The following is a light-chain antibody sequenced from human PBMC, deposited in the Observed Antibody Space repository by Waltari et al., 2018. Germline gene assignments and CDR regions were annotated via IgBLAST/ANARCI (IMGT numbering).Light chain of an antibody. Sequence: QSALTQPASVSGSPGQSITISCTGISRAVGRHTLVSWYQHHPGKAPKLIIYEDNKRPSGVSNRFSGSKSGTTASLTVSELQTDDEADYYCCSYVGGSTWVFGGGTKLTVL. CDR3: CSYVGGSTWV. CDR2: EDN. J-gene: IGLJ3*02. V-gene: IGLV2-23*01. CDR1: SRAVGRHTL.